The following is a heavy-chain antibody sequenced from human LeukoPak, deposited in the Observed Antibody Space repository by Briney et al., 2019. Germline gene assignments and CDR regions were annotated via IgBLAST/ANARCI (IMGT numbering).Heavy chain of an antibody. D-gene: IGHD1-7*01. V-gene: IGHV4-59*12. Sequence: SETLSLTCTVSGGSISSYYWSWIRQPPGKGLEWIGYIYYSGSTNYNPSLKSRVTISVDTSKNQFSLKLSSVTAADTAVYYCARGVTGTTGTFNAWGQGTLVTVSS. J-gene: IGHJ5*02. CDR3: ARGVTGTTGTFNA. CDR2: IYYSGST. CDR1: GGSISSYY.